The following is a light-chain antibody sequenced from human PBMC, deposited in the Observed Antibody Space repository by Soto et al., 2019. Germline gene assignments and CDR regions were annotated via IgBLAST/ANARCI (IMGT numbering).Light chain of an antibody. CDR3: QHYNNYLYT. Sequence: DIQMTQSPSTLSASVGDTVTITCRANENIDYYLAWYQQKPGRAPKLLIYKASSLESGVPSRFSGSGSVTEFTLTISSLQPDDFATYYCQHYNNYLYTFGQGTKLEIK. CDR1: ENIDYY. CDR2: KAS. V-gene: IGKV1-5*03. J-gene: IGKJ2*01.